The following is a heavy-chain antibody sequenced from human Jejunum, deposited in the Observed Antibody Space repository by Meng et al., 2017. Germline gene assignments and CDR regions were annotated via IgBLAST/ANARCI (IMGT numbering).Heavy chain of an antibody. CDR1: GFTFSSSS. CDR2: VSTDGNT. V-gene: IGHV3-23*04. J-gene: IGHJ4*02. Sequence: EVQLVESGGCLVQPGDSLGLSCAASGFTFSSSSMTWVRQAPGKGLEWVSSVSTDGNTYYADSVKGRFTISRDNSKNTLYLQMSSLRAEDTALYYCAKLVPYWGQGTLVTVSS. CDR3: AKLVPY. D-gene: IGHD2-21*01.